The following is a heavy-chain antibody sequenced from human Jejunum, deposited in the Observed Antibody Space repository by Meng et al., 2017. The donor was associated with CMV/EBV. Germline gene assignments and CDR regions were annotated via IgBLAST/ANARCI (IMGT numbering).Heavy chain of an antibody. D-gene: IGHD4-23*01. V-gene: IGHV3-74*03. J-gene: IGHJ4*02. CDR2: IDQDGSGA. CDR1: GFTFSRYR. Sequence: ASGFTFSRYRMHWIRQVPGKGLTWVSRIDQDGSGAKYADSVKGRFIISRENAKNTLYLQMNSLRVDDSAVYYCARVVVSPGGGFAYWGQGALVTVSS. CDR3: ARVVVSPGGGFAY.